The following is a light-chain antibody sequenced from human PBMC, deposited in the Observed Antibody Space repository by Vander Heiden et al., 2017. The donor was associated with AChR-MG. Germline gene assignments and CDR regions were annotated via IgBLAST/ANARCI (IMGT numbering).Light chain of an antibody. CDR1: QSISSR. CDR3: QQYNSYPWT. V-gene: IGKV1-5*03. CDR2: KAS. Sequence: DIQMTQSPSTLSASVGDRVTITCRASQSISSRLAWYQQKPGKAPKLLIYKASSLESGVPSRFSGSGSGTEFTLTISSLQPYDFATYYCQQYNSYPWTFGQGTKVEIK. J-gene: IGKJ1*01.